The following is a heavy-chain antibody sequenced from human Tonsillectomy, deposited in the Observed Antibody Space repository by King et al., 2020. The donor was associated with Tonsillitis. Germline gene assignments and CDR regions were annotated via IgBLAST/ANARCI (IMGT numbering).Heavy chain of an antibody. D-gene: IGHD6-13*01. CDR1: GFSFSNYG. J-gene: IGHJ4*02. CDR2: IGYDGSNK. CDR3: AKVRSSSWYYFDC. V-gene: IGHV3-30*02. Sequence: VQLVESGGGVVQPGGSMRLSCAASGFSFSNYGMHWVRQAPGKGLEWVSLIGYDGSNKYYADSVKGRFTISRDNSKNTLYLQMNSLRAEDTAAYHCAKVRSSSWYYFDCWGQGTLVTVSS.